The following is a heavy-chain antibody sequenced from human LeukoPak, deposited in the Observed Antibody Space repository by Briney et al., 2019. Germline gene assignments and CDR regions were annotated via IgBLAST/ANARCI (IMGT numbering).Heavy chain of an antibody. D-gene: IGHD5-18*01. Sequence: SETLSLTCTVSGGSISSYYWSWIRQSPGKGLEWFGGIYYSGSTNYNPSLKSRVTISVDTSKNQFSLKLSSVTAADTAVYYCARGYGYYFDYWGQGTLVTVS. V-gene: IGHV4-59*01. CDR1: GGSISSYY. CDR3: ARGYGYYFDY. CDR2: IYYSGST. J-gene: IGHJ4*02.